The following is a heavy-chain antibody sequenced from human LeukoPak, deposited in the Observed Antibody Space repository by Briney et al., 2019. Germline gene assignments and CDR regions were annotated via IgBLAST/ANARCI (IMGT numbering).Heavy chain of an antibody. D-gene: IGHD2-2*01. CDR2: ISWNSGSI. CDR1: GFTFDDYA. Sequence: GGSLRLSCAASGFTFDDYAMHWVRQAPGKGLEWVSGISWNSGSIGYADSVKGRFTISRDNAKNSLYLQMNSLRAEDTALYYCAKDGGYCSSTSCFIDYWGQGTLATVSS. V-gene: IGHV3-9*01. CDR3: AKDGGYCSSTSCFIDY. J-gene: IGHJ4*02.